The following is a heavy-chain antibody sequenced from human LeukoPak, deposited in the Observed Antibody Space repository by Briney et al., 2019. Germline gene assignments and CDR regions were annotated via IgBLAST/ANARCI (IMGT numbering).Heavy chain of an antibody. CDR3: ASGYSHRRFFDY. Sequence: SETLSLTCTVSGVSISSYYWGWIRQPPGKGLEWIGNFYYSGSTHYNPSLKSRVTISVDTSKNQFSLKLSSVTAADTAVYYCASGYSHRRFFDYWGQGTLVTVSS. J-gene: IGHJ4*02. CDR1: GVSISSYY. CDR2: FYYSGST. V-gene: IGHV4-39*01. D-gene: IGHD3-22*01.